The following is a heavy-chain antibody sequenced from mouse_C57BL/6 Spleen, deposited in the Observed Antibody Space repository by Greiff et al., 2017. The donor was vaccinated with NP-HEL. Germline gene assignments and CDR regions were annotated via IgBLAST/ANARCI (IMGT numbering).Heavy chain of an antibody. V-gene: IGHV2-6-1*01. Sequence: VQRVESGPGLVAPSQSLSITCTVSGFSLTSYGVHWVRQPPGKGLEWLVVIWSDGSTTYNSALKSRLSISKDNSKSQVFLKMNSLQTDDTAMYYCARHDSNLYYYAMDYWGQGTSVTVSS. CDR3: ARHDSNLYYYAMDY. D-gene: IGHD2-5*01. CDR1: GFSLTSYG. CDR2: IWSDGST. J-gene: IGHJ4*01.